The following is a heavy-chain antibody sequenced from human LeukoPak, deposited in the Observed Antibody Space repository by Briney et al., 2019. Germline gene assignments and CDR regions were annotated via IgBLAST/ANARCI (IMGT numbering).Heavy chain of an antibody. CDR2: IQQDGGQK. D-gene: IGHD3-22*01. CDR3: ARARNNYDSSGYSALDY. CDR1: GFTFSNYW. J-gene: IGHJ4*02. V-gene: IGHV3-7*05. Sequence: GGSLRLSCAASGFTFSNYWMSWVRQAPGKGLEWVANIQQDGGQKYYVDSVKGRFTISRDNAKNSLYLQMNSLRAEDTAVYYCARARNNYDSSGYSALDYWGQGTLVTVSS.